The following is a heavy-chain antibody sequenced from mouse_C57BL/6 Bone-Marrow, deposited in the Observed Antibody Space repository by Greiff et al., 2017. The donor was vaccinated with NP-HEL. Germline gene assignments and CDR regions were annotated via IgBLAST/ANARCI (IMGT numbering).Heavy chain of an antibody. D-gene: IGHD1-1*01. CDR2: FHPYNDDT. V-gene: IGHV1-47*01. J-gene: IGHJ4*01. CDR1: GYTFTTYP. CDR3: ARRSNFDYAMDY. Sequence: QVQLQQSGAELVKPGASVKMSCKASGYTFTTYPIEWMKQSHGTCLEWIGNFHPYNDDTKYNEKFKGKATLTVEKSSSTVYLDLSRLTSDDSAVYYCARRSNFDYAMDYWGQGTSVTVSS.